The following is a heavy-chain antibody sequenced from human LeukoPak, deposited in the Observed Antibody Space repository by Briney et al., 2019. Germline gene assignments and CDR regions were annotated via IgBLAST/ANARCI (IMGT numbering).Heavy chain of an antibody. J-gene: IGHJ4*02. CDR1: GFTFSSST. CDR3: AKEGRSTTPGY. D-gene: IGHD6-13*01. Sequence: GGSLRLSCAASGFTFSSSTMDWVRQAPGKGLEWVSSISRSGTSIYYADSLRGRFTISRDNAKNSLYLQMNSLGVDDTAVYYCAKEGRSTTPGYWDQGTLVTVSS. V-gene: IGHV3-21*01. CDR2: ISRSGTSI.